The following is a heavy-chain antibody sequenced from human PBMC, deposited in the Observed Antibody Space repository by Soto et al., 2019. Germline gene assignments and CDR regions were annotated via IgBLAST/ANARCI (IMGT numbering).Heavy chain of an antibody. CDR3: VKNAWFRFDP. D-gene: IGHD3-10*01. CDR2: MYHSGSS. V-gene: IGHV4-4*02. CDR1: GGSISSNW. Sequence: QVQLQESGPGLVKPSGTLALTCAVSGGSISSNWWSWVRQPPGKGLEWIGEMYHSGSSNYNPSLKNRVTRSIDKPQNQFSLELTSVTAADTAVYYCVKNAWFRFDPWGQGTLVTVSS. J-gene: IGHJ5*02.